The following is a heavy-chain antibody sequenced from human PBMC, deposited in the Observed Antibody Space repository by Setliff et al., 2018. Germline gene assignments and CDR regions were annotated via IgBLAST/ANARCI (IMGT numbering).Heavy chain of an antibody. CDR3: ATEKFPGDWGDY. CDR1: GYTFTSYG. J-gene: IGHJ4*02. CDR2: ISVYNGKT. D-gene: IGHD2-21*01. Sequence: ASVKVSCKASGYTFTSYGFSWVRQAPGQGLEWMGWISVYNGKTKYAQKFQGRVTMTTDTSTRTAYMEVTSLRSDDPAVYYCATEKFPGDWGDYWGQGTLVTVSS. V-gene: IGHV1-18*01.